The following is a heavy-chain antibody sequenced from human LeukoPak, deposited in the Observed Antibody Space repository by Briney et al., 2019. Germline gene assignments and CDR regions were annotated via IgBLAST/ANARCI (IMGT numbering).Heavy chain of an antibody. CDR3: GRPDDNYFDF. V-gene: IGHV4-39*07. Sequence: PSETLSLTCTVSGGSISSSSYYWGWIRQPPGKRLERIGSIYYSGSTYYNPSLKSRVTISVDTSKNQFSLELSSVAGADKAVYYCGRPDDNYFDFWGQGTMVTVSS. CDR2: IYYSGST. D-gene: IGHD3-9*01. CDR1: GGSISSSSYY. J-gene: IGHJ3*01.